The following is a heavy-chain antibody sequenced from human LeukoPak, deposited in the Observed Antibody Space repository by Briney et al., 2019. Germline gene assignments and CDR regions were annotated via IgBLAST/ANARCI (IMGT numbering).Heavy chain of an antibody. V-gene: IGHV3-74*01. CDR2: INSDGSST. CDR3: ARRSGSAYGMDV. CDR1: GFTFCSNW. Sequence: LGGSLRLSCAASGFTFCSNWMHWVRQAPGEGVVWVSRINSDGSSTSYADSVKGRFTISRDNAKNTVYMQMNSLRAEDTAVYYCARRSGSAYGMDVWGQGTTVTVSS. D-gene: IGHD6-19*01. J-gene: IGHJ6*02.